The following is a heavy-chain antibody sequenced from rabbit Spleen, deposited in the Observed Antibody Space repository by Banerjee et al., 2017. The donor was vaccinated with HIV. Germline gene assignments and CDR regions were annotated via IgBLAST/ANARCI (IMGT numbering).Heavy chain of an antibody. Sequence: QEQLEESGGGLVKPKGSLTLTCKASGVSFSDKDVMCWVRQAPGKGLEWISCIAGSSSGFTYSATWAKGRFTISKTSSTTVTLQMTSLTAADTATYFCARDTGSSFSSYGMDLWGPGTLVTVS. CDR2: IAGSSSGFT. V-gene: IGHV1S45*01. CDR1: GVSFSDKDV. J-gene: IGHJ6*01. D-gene: IGHD8-1*01. CDR3: ARDTGSSFSSYGMDL.